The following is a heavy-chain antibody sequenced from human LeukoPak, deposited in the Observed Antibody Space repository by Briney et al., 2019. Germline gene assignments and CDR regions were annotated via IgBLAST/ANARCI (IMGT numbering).Heavy chain of an antibody. Sequence: GGSLRLSCAASGFTFDDYGMSWVRQAPGKGLEWVSGINWNGGSTGYADSVKGRFTISRDNAKNSLYLQMNSLRAEDTAVYYCARAQRDYYYYMDVWGKGTTVTISS. J-gene: IGHJ6*03. CDR2: INWNGGST. V-gene: IGHV3-20*04. CDR1: GFTFDDYG. D-gene: IGHD1-1*01. CDR3: ARAQRDYYYYMDV.